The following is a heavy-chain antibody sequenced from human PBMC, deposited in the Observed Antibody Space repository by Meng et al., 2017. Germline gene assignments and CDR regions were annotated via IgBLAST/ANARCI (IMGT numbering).Heavy chain of an antibody. CDR1: GGPISSGSYF. J-gene: IGHJ6*02. D-gene: IGHD2-2*01. CDR2: IYTSEST. Sequence: SETLSLTCTVSGGPISSGSYFWSWIRQPAGKGLEWIGRIYTSESTNYNPSLKSRVTISVDTSKNQFSLRLSSVTAADTAVYYCARTGSCTSTSCYDYFYGLDVWGQGTTVTVSS. V-gene: IGHV4-61*02. CDR3: ARTGSCTSTSCYDYFYGLDV.